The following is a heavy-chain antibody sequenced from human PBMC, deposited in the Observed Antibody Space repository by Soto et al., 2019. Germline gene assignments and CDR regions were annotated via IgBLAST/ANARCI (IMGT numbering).Heavy chain of an antibody. Sequence: EVQLVESGGGLVKPGGSLRLSCAASGFTFSNAWMSWVRQAPGKGLEWVGRIKSKTDGGTTDYAAPVKGGFTISRDDSKNTLYLQMNSLKTEDTAVYYCTTEDGREFLNWFDPWGQGTLVTVSS. J-gene: IGHJ5*02. V-gene: IGHV3-15*01. CDR2: IKSKTDGGTT. D-gene: IGHD2-21*01. CDR3: TTEDGREFLNWFDP. CDR1: GFTFSNAW.